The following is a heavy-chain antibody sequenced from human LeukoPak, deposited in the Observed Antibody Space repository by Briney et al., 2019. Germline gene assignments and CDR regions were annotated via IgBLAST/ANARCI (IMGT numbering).Heavy chain of an antibody. J-gene: IGHJ4*02. CDR2: ISGSGTDT. Sequence: PGGSLRLSCGGSGFTFSSYAMSLVRQAPGKGLEWVSAISGSGTDTFYANSVKGRFTISRDNPKNTLYLQMNSLRAEDTAVYYRAKGGGSSCYSPSDYWGQGTLVTVSS. CDR1: GFTFSSYA. D-gene: IGHD2-15*01. CDR3: AKGGGSSCYSPSDY. V-gene: IGHV3-23*01.